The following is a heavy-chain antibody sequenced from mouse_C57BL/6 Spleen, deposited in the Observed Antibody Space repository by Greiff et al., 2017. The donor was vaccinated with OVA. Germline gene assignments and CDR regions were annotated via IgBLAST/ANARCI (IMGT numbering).Heavy chain of an antibody. D-gene: IGHD1-1*01. Sequence: DVMLVESGGGLVQPGGSLSLSCAASGFTFTDYYMSWVRQPPGKALEWLGFIRNKANGYTTEYSASVKGRFTISRDNSQSILYLQMNALRAEDSATYYCARYGGYGSLYWYFDVWGTGTTVTVSS. CDR2: IRNKANGYTT. J-gene: IGHJ1*03. V-gene: IGHV7-3*01. CDR3: ARYGGYGSLYWYFDV. CDR1: GFTFTDYY.